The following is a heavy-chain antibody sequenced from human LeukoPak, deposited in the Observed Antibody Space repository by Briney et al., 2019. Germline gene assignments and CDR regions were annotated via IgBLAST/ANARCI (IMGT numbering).Heavy chain of an antibody. J-gene: IGHJ4*02. V-gene: IGHV3-23*01. CDR3: AKGPLEWATKTYFDY. D-gene: IGHD3-3*01. CDR2: ISGSGGST. CDR1: GFTFSGYS. Sequence: GGSLRLSCAASGFTFSGYSMSWVRQAPGKGLEWVSDISGSGGSTYYADSVKGRFTISRDNSKNTLYLQMNSLRAEDTAVYYCAKGPLEWATKTYFDYWGQGTLVTVSS.